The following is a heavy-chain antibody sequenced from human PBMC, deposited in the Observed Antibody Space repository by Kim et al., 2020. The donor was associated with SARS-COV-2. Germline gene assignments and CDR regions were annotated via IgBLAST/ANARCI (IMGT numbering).Heavy chain of an antibody. CDR2: IWYDGSNK. CDR3: ARAGYCSSTCCSPNWFDP. J-gene: IGHJ5*02. CDR1: GFTFSSYG. D-gene: IGHD2-2*01. V-gene: IGHV3-33*01. Sequence: GGSLRLSCAASGFTFSSYGMHWVRQAPGKGLEWVAVIWYDGSNKYYADSVKGRFTISRDNSKNTLYLQMNSLRAEDTAVYYCARAGYCSSTCCSPNWFDPWGQGTLVTVSS.